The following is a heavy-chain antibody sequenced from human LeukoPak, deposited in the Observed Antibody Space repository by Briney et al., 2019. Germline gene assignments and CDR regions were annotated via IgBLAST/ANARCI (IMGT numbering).Heavy chain of an antibody. CDR3: ARGDSSGWYYFDY. CDR2: IYTSGGT. CDR1: GASISRYY. Sequence: EASETLSLTCTVSGASISRYYWRCIRQPARKGLGWIGRIYTSGGTNYNPSLTSRVTMSVDTSKNQFSLKLSSVTAADTAVYYCARGDSSGWYYFDYWGQGTLVTVSS. J-gene: IGHJ4*02. V-gene: IGHV4-4*07. D-gene: IGHD6-19*01.